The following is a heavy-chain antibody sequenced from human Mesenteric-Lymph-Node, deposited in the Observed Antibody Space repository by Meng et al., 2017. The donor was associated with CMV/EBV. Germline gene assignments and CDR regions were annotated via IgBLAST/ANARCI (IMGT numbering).Heavy chain of an antibody. V-gene: IGHV3-30*02. CDR3: AKGRYCSSTSCYFGWFDP. CDR1: FRIYA. J-gene: IGHJ5*02. CDR2: IRYDGSNK. Sequence: FRIYAMPWVRQAPGKGLEWVAFIRYDGSNKYYADSVKGRFTISRDNSKNTLYLQTNSLRAEDTAVYYCAKGRYCSSTSCYFGWFDPWGQGTLVTVSS. D-gene: IGHD2-2*01.